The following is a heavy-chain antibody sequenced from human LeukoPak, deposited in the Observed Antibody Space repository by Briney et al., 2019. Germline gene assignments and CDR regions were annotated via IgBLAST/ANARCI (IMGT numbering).Heavy chain of an antibody. CDR3: AKGDSIAARPSHDAFDI. J-gene: IGHJ3*02. CDR2: IGTAGDT. V-gene: IGHV3-13*01. D-gene: IGHD6-6*01. Sequence: PGGSLRLSCAASGFTFSSYDMYWVRQATGKGLEWVSAIGTAGDTYYPDSVKGRFTISRDNSKNTLYLQMNSLRAEDTAMYYCAKGDSIAARPSHDAFDIWGQGTMVTVSS. CDR1: GFTFSSYD.